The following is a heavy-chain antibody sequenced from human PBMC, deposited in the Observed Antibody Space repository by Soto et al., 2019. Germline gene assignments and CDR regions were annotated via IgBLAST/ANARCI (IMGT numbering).Heavy chain of an antibody. V-gene: IGHV4-30-4*01. CDR3: ARGSNPTNHLQRWFDP. CDR1: GGSISSGDYY. J-gene: IGHJ5*02. CDR2: IYYSGST. D-gene: IGHD1-1*01. Sequence: SETLSLTCTVSGGSISSGDYYWSWIRQPPGKGLEWIGYIYYSGSTYYNPSLKSRVTISVDTSKNQFSLKLSSVTAADTAVYYCARGSNPTNHLQRWFDPWGQGTLVT.